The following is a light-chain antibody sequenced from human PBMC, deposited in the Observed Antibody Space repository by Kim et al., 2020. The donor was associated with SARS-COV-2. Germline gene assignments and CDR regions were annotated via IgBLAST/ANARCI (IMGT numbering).Light chain of an antibody. V-gene: IGKV1-27*01. CDR1: QYIATS. Sequence: AFVGDRVTITCRASQYIATSLAWYQQKPGKVPQVLIYAASTLQSGVPSRFSGSGSGTEFTLTIGSLQTEDVATYYCQKYNSAPWTFGPGTKVDIK. CDR3: QKYNSAPWT. J-gene: IGKJ1*01. CDR2: AAS.